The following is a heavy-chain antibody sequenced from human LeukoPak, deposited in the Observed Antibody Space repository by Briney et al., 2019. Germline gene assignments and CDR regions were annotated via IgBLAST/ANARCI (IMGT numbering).Heavy chain of an antibody. V-gene: IGHV1-18*01. CDR2: ISAYNGNT. D-gene: IGHD6-6*01. J-gene: IGHJ3*02. Sequence: ASAKVSCKASGYTFTSYGISWVRQAPGQGLEWMGWISAYNGNTNYAQKLQGRVTMTTDTSTSTAYMELRSLRSDDTAVYYCARGTDSIAARLPDAFDIWGQGTMVTVSS. CDR3: ARGTDSIAARLPDAFDI. CDR1: GYTFTSYG.